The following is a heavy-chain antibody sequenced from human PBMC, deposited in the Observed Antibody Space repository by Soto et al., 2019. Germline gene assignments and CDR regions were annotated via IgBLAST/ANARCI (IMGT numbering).Heavy chain of an antibody. CDR3: ASTLMYYYDSSGYGY. V-gene: IGHV4-30-4*01. J-gene: IGHJ4*02. D-gene: IGHD3-22*01. CDR1: GGSISSGDYY. CDR2: IYYSGST. Sequence: PSETLSLTCTVSGGSISSGDYYWSWIRQPPGKGLEWIGYIYYSGSTYYNPSLKSRVTISVDTSKNQFSLKLSSVTAADTAVYYCASTLMYYYDSSGYGYWGQGTLVNVSS.